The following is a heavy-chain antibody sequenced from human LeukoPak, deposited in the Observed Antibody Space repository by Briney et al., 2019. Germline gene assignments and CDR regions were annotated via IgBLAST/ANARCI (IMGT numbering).Heavy chain of an antibody. V-gene: IGHV4-38-2*02. D-gene: IGHD3-9*01. CDR3: ARVYYDILTGWYGMDV. Sequence: SETLSLTCTVSGYSISSGYYWGWIRQPPGKGLEWIGSIYHSGSTYYNPSLKSRVTISVDTSKNQFSLKLSSVTAADTAVYYCARVYYDILTGWYGMDVWGQGTTVTVSS. J-gene: IGHJ6*02. CDR1: GYSISSGYY. CDR2: IYHSGST.